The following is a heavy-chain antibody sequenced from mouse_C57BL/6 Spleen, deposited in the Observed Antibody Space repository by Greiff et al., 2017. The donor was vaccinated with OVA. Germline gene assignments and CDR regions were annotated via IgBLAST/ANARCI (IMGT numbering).Heavy chain of an antibody. CDR3: ARRSDYDGFAY. CDR1: GFTFSSYG. V-gene: IGHV5-6*01. CDR2: ISSGGSYT. Sequence: EVQRVESGGDLVKPGGSLKLSCAASGFTFSSYGMSWVRQTPDKRLEWVATISSGGSYTYYPDSVKGRFTISRDNAKNTLYLQMSSLKSEDTAMYYCARRSDYDGFAYWGQGTLVTVSA. D-gene: IGHD2-4*01. J-gene: IGHJ3*01.